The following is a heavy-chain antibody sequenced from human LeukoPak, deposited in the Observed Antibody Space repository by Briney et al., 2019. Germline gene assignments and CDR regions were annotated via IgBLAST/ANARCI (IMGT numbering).Heavy chain of an antibody. Sequence: GGSLRLSCAASGFTFSSYAMSWVRQAPGKGLEWVSAISSSGGSTYYADSVKGRFTISRDNSKNTLYLQMNSLRAEDTAVYYCAKDNRFGMALGYWGQGTLVTVSS. V-gene: IGHV3-23*01. CDR2: ISSSGGST. CDR1: GFTFSSYA. CDR3: AKDNRFGMALGY. J-gene: IGHJ4*02. D-gene: IGHD5-24*01.